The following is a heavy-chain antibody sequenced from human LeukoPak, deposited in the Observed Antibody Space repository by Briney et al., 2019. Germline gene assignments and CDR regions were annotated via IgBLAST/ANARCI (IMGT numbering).Heavy chain of an antibody. V-gene: IGHV4-30-4*01. CDR2: IYDSGST. J-gene: IGHJ5*02. Sequence: SQTLSLTCTVSGASIRSGDYYWSWIRQPPGKGLEWIGYIYDSGSTYYNPSLKSRITISVDTSENRFSLKLSSVTAADTAVYYCARGYNWFDPWGQGTLVTVSS. CDR3: ARGYNWFDP. CDR1: GASIRSGDYY.